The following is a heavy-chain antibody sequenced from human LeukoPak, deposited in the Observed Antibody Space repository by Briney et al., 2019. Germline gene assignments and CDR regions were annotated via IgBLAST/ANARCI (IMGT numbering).Heavy chain of an antibody. CDR2: ISGGSDST. V-gene: IGHV3-23*01. CDR1: GFIFSSYA. D-gene: IGHD3-22*01. J-gene: IGHJ4*02. CDR3: AKFEPHYDSSDLDY. Sequence: GGSLRLSCAASGFIFSSYAMSWVRQAPGQGLEWVSGISGGSDSTFYADSVKGRFTISRDNSKNTLYLQMNSLRAEDTAVYYCAKFEPHYDSSDLDYWGQGTLVTVSS.